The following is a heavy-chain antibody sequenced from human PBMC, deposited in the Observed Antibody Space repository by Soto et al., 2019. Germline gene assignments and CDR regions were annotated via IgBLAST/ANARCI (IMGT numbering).Heavy chain of an antibody. V-gene: IGHV3-48*03. J-gene: IGHJ4*02. CDR3: AREELNCGGDCFAF. CDR1: GFTFTSYE. Sequence: EVQLVESGGGLVQPGRSLRLSCAASGFTFTSYEFNWVRQAPGKGLEWISYIGTSDNNIYYADSVKGRFTVSRDNARNSLYLQMNSLRAEDTAIYYCAREELNCGGDCFAFWGQGALVTVS. CDR2: IGTSDNNI. D-gene: IGHD2-21*01.